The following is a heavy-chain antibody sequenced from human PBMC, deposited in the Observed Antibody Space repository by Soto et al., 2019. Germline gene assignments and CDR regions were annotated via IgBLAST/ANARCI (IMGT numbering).Heavy chain of an antibody. CDR2: LSADENNK. V-gene: IGHV3-30-3*01. CDR3: ARDLRKLRYFDY. J-gene: IGHJ4*02. Sequence: GGSLRLSCTASGFTFSPYAFHWVRQAPAKGQEWGAVLSADENNKYYADSVKGRFTIYRENSKSTLYLQMNSLRAEDTAVYYCARDLRKLRYFDYWGQGTLVTVSS. D-gene: IGHD3-9*01. CDR1: GFTFSPYA.